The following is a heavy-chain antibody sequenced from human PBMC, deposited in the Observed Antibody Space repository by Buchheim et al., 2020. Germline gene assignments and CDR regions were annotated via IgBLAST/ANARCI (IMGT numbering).Heavy chain of an antibody. CDR2: ISYDGSNK. CDR1: GFTFSSYG. J-gene: IGHJ6*02. CDR3: AKSRGVDYYYYGMDV. Sequence: QVQLVESGGGVVQPGRSLRLSCAASGFTFSSYGMHWVRQAPGKGLEWVAVISYDGSNKYYADSVKGRFTISRDNSKNTLYLQMNSLRAENTAVYYCAKSRGVDYYYYGMDVGGQETT. D-gene: IGHD3-10*01. V-gene: IGHV3-30*18.